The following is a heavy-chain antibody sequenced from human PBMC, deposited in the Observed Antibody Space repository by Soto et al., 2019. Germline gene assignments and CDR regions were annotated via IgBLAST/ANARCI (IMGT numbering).Heavy chain of an antibody. V-gene: IGHV4-59*12. CDR1: GASISTYY. J-gene: IGHJ3*02. CDR2: IYYTGST. Sequence: PSETLSLTCTVSGASISTYYWSWIRQPPGQGLEWIGYIYYTGSTNYNPSLKSRVTISVDTSKNQFSLKLSSVTAADTAVYYCARGRRGYYYGSGSKAFDIWGQGTMVTVSS. CDR3: ARGRRGYYYGSGSKAFDI. D-gene: IGHD3-10*01.